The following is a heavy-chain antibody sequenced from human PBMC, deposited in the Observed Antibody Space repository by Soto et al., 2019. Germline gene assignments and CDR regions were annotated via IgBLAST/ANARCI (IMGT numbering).Heavy chain of an antibody. CDR1: GGSISSGGYY. V-gene: IGHV4-31*03. CDR3: AREDRTENWFDP. Sequence: SETLSLTCTVSGGSISSGGYYWSWIRQHPGKGLEWIGYIYYSGSTYYNPSLKSRVTISVDTSKNQFSLKLSSVTAADTAVYYCAREDRTENWFDPWGQRTLVTVSS. CDR2: IYYSGST. J-gene: IGHJ5*02.